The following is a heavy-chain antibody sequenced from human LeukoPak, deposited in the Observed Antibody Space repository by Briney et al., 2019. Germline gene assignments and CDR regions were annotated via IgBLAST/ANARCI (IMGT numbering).Heavy chain of an antibody. CDR2: INPNSGGT. D-gene: IGHD3-16*02. J-gene: IGHJ4*02. V-gene: IGHV1-2*02. CDR3: ARDLVTRRGFQVPHVPHY. CDR1: GYTFTGYY. Sequence: AASVKVSCKASGYTFTGYYMHWVRQAPGQGLEWMGWINPNSGGTNYAQKFQGGVTMTRDTSISTAYMELSRLRSDDTAVYYCARDLVTRRGFQVPHVPHYWGQGTLVTVSS.